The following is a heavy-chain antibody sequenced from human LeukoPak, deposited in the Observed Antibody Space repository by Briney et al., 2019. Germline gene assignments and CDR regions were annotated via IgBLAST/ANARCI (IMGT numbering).Heavy chain of an antibody. J-gene: IGHJ4*02. V-gene: IGHV3-7*01. CDR2: IKQDGSEK. CDR1: GFTFSSNW. D-gene: IGHD3-22*01. Sequence: GSLRLSCAASGFTFSSNWMSWVRQAPGKGLEWVANIKQDGSEKYYVDSVKGRFTISRDNAKNSLYLQMNSLRAEDTAVYYCARTYDSSGYSSSLILDYWGQGTLVTVSS. CDR3: ARTYDSSGYSSSLILDY.